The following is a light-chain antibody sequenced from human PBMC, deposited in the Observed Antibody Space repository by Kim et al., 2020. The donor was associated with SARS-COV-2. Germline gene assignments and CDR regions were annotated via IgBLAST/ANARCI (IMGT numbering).Light chain of an antibody. V-gene: IGKV1-39*01. CDR2: AAS. Sequence: ASVGDRVTITCQASQNISSYLNWYQQKPGKAPRLLIYAASNLQSGVPSRFSGSGSGTDFTLTISSLQPEDFATYYCQQNYNTPLTFGGGTKVDIK. CDR1: QNISSY. CDR3: QQNYNTPLT. J-gene: IGKJ4*01.